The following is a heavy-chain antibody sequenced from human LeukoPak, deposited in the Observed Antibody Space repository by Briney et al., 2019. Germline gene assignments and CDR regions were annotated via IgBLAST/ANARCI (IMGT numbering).Heavy chain of an antibody. Sequence: GGSLTLSCAASGFTFSSYSMNWVRQAPGKGLEWVSSISSSSSYIYYADSVKGRFTISRDNAKNSLYLQMNSLRAEDTAVYYCARDWGWNSNYYYYGMDVWGQGTTVTVSS. V-gene: IGHV3-21*01. D-gene: IGHD1-7*01. J-gene: IGHJ6*02. CDR2: ISSSSSYI. CDR1: GFTFSSYS. CDR3: ARDWGWNSNYYYYGMDV.